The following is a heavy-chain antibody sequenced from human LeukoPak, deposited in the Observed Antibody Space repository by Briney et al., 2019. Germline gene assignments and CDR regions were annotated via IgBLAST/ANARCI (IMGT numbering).Heavy chain of an antibody. V-gene: IGHV4-59*01. CDR2: IYYSGST. Sequence: SETLSLTCTVSGGSISSYYWSWIRQPPGEGLEWIGYIYYSGSTNYNPSLKSRVTISVDTSKNQFSLKLSSVTAADTAVYYCARDRVYSSGWXAGYYGMDVWGQGTTVTVSS. J-gene: IGHJ6*02. CDR3: ARDRVYSSGWXAGYYGMDV. D-gene: IGHD6-19*01. CDR1: GGSISSYY.